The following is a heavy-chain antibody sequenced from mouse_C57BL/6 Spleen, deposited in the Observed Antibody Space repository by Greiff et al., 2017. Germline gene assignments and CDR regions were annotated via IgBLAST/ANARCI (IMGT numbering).Heavy chain of an antibody. J-gene: IGHJ1*03. CDR3: ARRGGYYGGYFDV. V-gene: IGHV1-52*01. Sequence: QVQLQQPGAELVRPGSSVKLSCKASGYTFTSYWMHWVKQRPIQGLEWIGNIDPSDSETHYNQKFKDKATLTVDKSSSTAYMQLSSLTSEDSAVCYCARRGGYYGGYFDVWGTGTTVTVSS. D-gene: IGHD1-1*01. CDR1: GYTFTSYW. CDR2: IDPSDSET.